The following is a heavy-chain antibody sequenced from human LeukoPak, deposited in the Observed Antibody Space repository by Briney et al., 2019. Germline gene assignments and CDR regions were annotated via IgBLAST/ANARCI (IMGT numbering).Heavy chain of an antibody. V-gene: IGHV6-1*01. CDR1: GDSVSSNSAA. J-gene: IGHJ6*02. Sequence: SQTLSLTCAISGDSVSSNSAAWNWIRQSPSRGLEWLGRTYYRSKWYNDYAVSVKSRITINPDTSKNQFSLQLNSVTPEDTAVYYCARESLLWLTDYYYGMDVWGQGTTVTVPS. D-gene: IGHD5-18*01. CDR3: ARESLLWLTDYYYGMDV. CDR2: TYYRSKWYN.